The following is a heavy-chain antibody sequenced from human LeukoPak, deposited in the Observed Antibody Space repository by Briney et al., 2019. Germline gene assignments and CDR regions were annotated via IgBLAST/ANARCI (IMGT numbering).Heavy chain of an antibody. J-gene: IGHJ6*03. Sequence: ASVKFSCKASGYTFTGYYMHWVRQAPGQGLEWMGWINPNSGGTNYAQKFQGRVTMTRDTSISTAYMELSRLRSDDTAVYYCARAGGPPYYYYYYMDVWGKGTTVTVSS. CDR2: INPNSGGT. V-gene: IGHV1-2*02. CDR1: GYTFTGYY. D-gene: IGHD1-26*01. CDR3: ARAGGPPYYYYYYMDV.